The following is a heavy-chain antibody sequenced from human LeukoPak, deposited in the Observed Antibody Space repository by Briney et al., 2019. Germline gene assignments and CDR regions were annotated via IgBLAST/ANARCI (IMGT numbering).Heavy chain of an antibody. CDR1: GGTFSSYA. V-gene: IGHV1-69*05. CDR3: ARAHTPLTMVRGVIVWFDP. J-gene: IGHJ5*02. D-gene: IGHD3-10*01. Sequence: SVKVSCKASGGTFSSYAISWVRQAPGQGLEWMGGIIPIFGTANYAQKFQGRVTITTDESTSTAYMELSSLRSEDTAVYYCARAHTPLTMVRGVIVWFDPWGQGTLVIVSS. CDR2: IIPIFGTA.